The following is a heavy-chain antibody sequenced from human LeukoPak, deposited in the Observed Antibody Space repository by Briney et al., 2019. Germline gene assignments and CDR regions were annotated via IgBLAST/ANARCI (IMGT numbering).Heavy chain of an antibody. D-gene: IGHD4-17*01. CDR2: ISGSGAGK. CDR3: AKAAYGDYAGAFDI. J-gene: IGHJ3*02. CDR1: GFTFSTYA. V-gene: IGHV3-23*01. Sequence: GGSLRLSCAASGFTFSTYAVTGVRQAPGKGLEWVSSISGSGAGKFYAAPVKGRFTTSRDNSKNTLYVQMNSLRAEDTAVYYCAKAAYGDYAGAFDIWGQGTMVIVSS.